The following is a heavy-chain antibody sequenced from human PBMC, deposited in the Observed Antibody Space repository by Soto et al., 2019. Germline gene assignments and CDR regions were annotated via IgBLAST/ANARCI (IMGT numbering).Heavy chain of an antibody. CDR1: GFTFSTFG. Sequence: SGGSLRLSCAASGFTFSTFGMNWVRQAPGKGLEWISYISSSSTTIFYGGSVEGRFTVSRDNAENSLYLQMNSLRDEDTAVYYCARDKGGAVIRLNWFDPWGHGTLVTVSS. J-gene: IGHJ5*02. CDR3: ARDKGGAVIRLNWFDP. CDR2: ISSSSTTI. D-gene: IGHD2-21*01. V-gene: IGHV3-48*02.